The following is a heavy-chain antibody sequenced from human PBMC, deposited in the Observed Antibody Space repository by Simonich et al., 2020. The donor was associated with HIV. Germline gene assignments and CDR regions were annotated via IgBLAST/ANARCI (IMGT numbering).Heavy chain of an antibody. CDR1: GGSFSGYY. CDR3: ARRHPTTVTTPYFDY. V-gene: IGHV4-34*01. D-gene: IGHD4-17*01. CDR2: NNQSGST. J-gene: IGHJ4*02. Sequence: QVQLQQWGAGLLKPSETLSLTCAVYGGSFSGYYWSWIRQPPGKGLEGIGENNQSGSTNYNPSLKSRVTISVDTSKNQFSLKLSSVTAADTAVYYCARRHPTTVTTPYFDYWGQGTLVTVSS.